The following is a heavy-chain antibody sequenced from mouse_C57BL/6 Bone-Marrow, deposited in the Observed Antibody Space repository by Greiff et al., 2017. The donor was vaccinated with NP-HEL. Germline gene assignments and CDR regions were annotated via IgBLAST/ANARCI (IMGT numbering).Heavy chain of an antibody. CDR1: GFTFSDYY. CDR3: ARLDSLAY. J-gene: IGHJ3*01. CDR2: ISNGGGST. Sequence: EVKLMESGGGLVQPGGSLKLSCAASGFTFSDYYMYWVRQTPEKRLEWVAYISNGGGSTYYLDTVKGRFTISRDNAKNTLYLQMSRLKSEDTAMYYCARLDSLAYWGQGTLVTVSA. V-gene: IGHV5-12*01.